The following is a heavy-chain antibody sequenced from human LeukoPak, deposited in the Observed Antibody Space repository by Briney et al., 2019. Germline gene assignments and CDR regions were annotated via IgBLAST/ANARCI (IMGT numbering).Heavy chain of an antibody. CDR2: FNPNSGGT. D-gene: IGHD5-12*01. CDR3: ARDAGYSGYDSRVDY. J-gene: IGHJ4*02. CDR1: GYTFTGYY. V-gene: IGHV1-2*02. Sequence: ASVKVSCKASGYTFTGYYMHWVRQAPGQGLDGLGWFNPNSGGTNYAQKFQGRVTVTRDTSISTAYMELSRLRSDDTAVYYCARDAGYSGYDSRVDYWGQGTLVTVSS.